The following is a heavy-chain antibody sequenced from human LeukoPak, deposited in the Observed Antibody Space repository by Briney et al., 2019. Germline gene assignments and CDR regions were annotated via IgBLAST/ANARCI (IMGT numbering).Heavy chain of an antibody. CDR2: IYTSGST. CDR3: ARSPYSSSWYPFAP. V-gene: IGHV4-4*07. D-gene: IGHD6-13*01. J-gene: IGHJ5*02. CDR1: GGSISSYY. Sequence: SETLSLTCTVSGGSISSYYWSWIRQPAGKGLEWIGRIYTSGSTNYNPSLKSRVTMSVDTSKNQFSLKLSSVTAADAAVYYCARSPYSSSWYPFAPWGQGTLVTVSS.